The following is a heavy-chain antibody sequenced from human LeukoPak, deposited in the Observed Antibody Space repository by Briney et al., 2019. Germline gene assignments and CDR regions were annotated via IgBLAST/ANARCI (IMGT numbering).Heavy chain of an antibody. CDR1: GDSITSGTYY. J-gene: IGHJ5*02. Sequence: PAETPSLTCTVSGDSITSGTYYWDWIRQAPGKGLEWIGNVYHTGIIYYNPSLESRVTMSVDTSKNQFSLKLNSLTAADTAVYYCARHHSALNWFDPWGQGTLVTVSS. CDR2: VYHTGII. V-gene: IGHV4-39*01. CDR3: ARHHSALNWFDP. D-gene: IGHD2-15*01.